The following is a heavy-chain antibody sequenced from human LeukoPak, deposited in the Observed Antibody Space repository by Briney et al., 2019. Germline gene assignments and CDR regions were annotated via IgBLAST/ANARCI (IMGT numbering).Heavy chain of an antibody. Sequence: GASVKVSCKAFGYSFIDNYMHWVRQAPGQGLEWMGMINPSYRSTNYAQKFQGRITVTSDTSTGTVYMELSSLRYEDTAVYYCAREAGSGYDSLGYYFDYWGQGTLVTVSS. CDR1: GYSFIDNY. CDR2: INPSYRST. J-gene: IGHJ4*02. CDR3: AREAGSGYDSLGYYFDY. D-gene: IGHD5-12*01. V-gene: IGHV1-46*01.